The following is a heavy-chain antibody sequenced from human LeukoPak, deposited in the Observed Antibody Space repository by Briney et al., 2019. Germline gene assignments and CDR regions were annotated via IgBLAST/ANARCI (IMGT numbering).Heavy chain of an antibody. CDR1: GFTVSSNY. Sequence: PGGSLRLSCAAPGFTVSSNYMSWVRQAPGKGLEWVSVIYSGGSTYYADSVKGRFTISRDNSKNTLYLQMNSLRAEDTAVYYCARDNSGYDSVYWGQGTLVTVSS. CDR3: ARDNSGYDSVY. CDR2: IYSGGST. V-gene: IGHV3-53*01. D-gene: IGHD5-12*01. J-gene: IGHJ4*02.